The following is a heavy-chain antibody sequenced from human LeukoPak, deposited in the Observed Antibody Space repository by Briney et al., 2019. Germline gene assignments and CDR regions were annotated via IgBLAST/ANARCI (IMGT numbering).Heavy chain of an antibody. CDR3: ARDRGDGYLYYFDY. CDR2: IKQDGSET. CDR1: GFTFSNYW. Sequence: GGSLRLSCAASGFTFSNYWMHWVRQAPGKGLEWVANIKQDGSETYYVDSVKGRFTISRDNAKNSLYLQMNSLRAEDTAVYYCARDRGDGYLYYFDYWGQGTLVTVSS. V-gene: IGHV3-7*03. J-gene: IGHJ4*02. D-gene: IGHD5-24*01.